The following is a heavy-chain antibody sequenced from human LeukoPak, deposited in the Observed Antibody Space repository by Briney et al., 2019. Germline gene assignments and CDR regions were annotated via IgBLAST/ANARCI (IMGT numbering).Heavy chain of an antibody. D-gene: IGHD3-22*01. CDR2: ISAYNGNT. V-gene: IGHV1-18*01. CDR3: ARGDSSGYCDY. J-gene: IGHJ4*02. CDR1: GYTFTSYG. Sequence: ASVKVSCKASGYTFTSYGISWVRQAPGQGLEWMGWISAYNGNTNYAQKLQGRVTMTTDTSTSTVYMELSSLRSEDTAVYYCARGDSSGYCDYWGQGTLVTVSS.